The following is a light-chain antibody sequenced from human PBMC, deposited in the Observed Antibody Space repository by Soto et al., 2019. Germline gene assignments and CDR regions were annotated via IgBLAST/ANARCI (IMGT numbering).Light chain of an antibody. J-gene: IGKJ1*01. CDR1: QSISSW. Sequence: DIQITQSPSTLSASVGDRVTITCRASQSISSWLAWYQQKPGKAPKLLIYDASSLESGVPSRFSGGGSGTEFTLTISSLQPDDFATYYCQQYNSYWTFGQGTQVDI. CDR2: DAS. V-gene: IGKV1-5*01. CDR3: QQYNSYWT.